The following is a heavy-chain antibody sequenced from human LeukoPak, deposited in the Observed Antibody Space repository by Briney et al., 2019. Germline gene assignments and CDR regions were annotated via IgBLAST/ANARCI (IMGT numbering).Heavy chain of an antibody. V-gene: IGHV5-10-1*01. Sequence: GESLKIFCKGSGYSFTSYWISWVRQMPGKGLEWMGRIDPSDSYTNYSPSFQGHVTISADKSISTAYLQWSSLKASDTAMYYCARHDYYGSGSYSFDAFDIWGQGTMVTVSS. CDR1: GYSFTSYW. CDR2: IDPSDSYT. J-gene: IGHJ3*02. D-gene: IGHD3-10*01. CDR3: ARHDYYGSGSYSFDAFDI.